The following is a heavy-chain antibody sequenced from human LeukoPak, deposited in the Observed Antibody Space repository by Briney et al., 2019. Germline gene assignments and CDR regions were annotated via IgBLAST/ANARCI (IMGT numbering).Heavy chain of an antibody. Sequence: SEALSPSLTLSGASISSSYWGWIRQPPGKGLEWIGYIYYSGSTNYNPSLKSRVNISVATSKNQFSLKLSSVTATDTALYYCASYYGSGSYYLDAFDIWGQGTMVTVSS. CDR3: ASYYGSGSYYLDAFDI. CDR2: IYYSGST. J-gene: IGHJ3*02. V-gene: IGHV4-59*08. D-gene: IGHD3-10*01. CDR1: GASISSSY.